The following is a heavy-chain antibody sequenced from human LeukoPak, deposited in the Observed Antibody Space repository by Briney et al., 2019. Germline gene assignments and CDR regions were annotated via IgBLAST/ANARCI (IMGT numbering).Heavy chain of an antibody. Sequence: GGSLRLSCAASGFTFSSYAMSWVGQAPGKGLEWVSAINGSGGSTYYADSVRGRFTISRDNSKNTLYLQMNRLRAEDTAVYYCAKITMIVVAPGAFDIWGQGTMVTVSS. J-gene: IGHJ3*02. CDR2: INGSGGST. CDR1: GFTFSSYA. V-gene: IGHV3-23*01. CDR3: AKITMIVVAPGAFDI. D-gene: IGHD3-22*01.